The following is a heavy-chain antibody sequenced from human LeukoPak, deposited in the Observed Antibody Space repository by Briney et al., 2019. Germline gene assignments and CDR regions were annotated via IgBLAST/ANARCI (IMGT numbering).Heavy chain of an antibody. CDR1: GFTFTDHW. J-gene: IGHJ4*02. CDR2: IRSKAASYTT. V-gene: IGHV3-72*01. D-gene: IGHD7-27*01. Sequence: GGSLRLSCATSGFTFTDHWMDWVRQAPGKGLEWVARIRSKAASYTTQCAASVKDRFIISRDDSQNSIYLQMNSLRTEDTAVYYCARDGILGYWGRGTLVTVS. CDR3: ARDGILGY.